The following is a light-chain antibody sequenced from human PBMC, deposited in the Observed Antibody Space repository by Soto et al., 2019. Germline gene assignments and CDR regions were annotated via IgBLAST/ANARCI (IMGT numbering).Light chain of an antibody. V-gene: IGKV3-15*01. CDR3: RQYSDWPPGT. J-gene: IGKJ1*01. CDR2: GAS. Sequence: EIVLTQSPGTLSLSPGERATLSCRASQGVRSNLTWYQQKPCQAPRLLIYGASTMETLIPASFSGSGSGTEFTLTISSLQSEDVAVYYCRQYSDWPPGTFGQGTRLDIK. CDR1: QGVRSN.